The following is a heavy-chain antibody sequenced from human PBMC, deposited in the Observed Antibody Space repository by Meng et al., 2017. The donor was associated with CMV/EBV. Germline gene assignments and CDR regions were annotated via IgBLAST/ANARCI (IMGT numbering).Heavy chain of an antibody. Sequence: GGSLRLSCAASGFTFSSYAMSWVRQAPGKGLEWVSASSGSGGSTYYADSVKGRFTISRDNSKNTLYLQMNSLRAEDTAVYYCAKVRVVVVPAARYFDYWGQGTLVTVSS. V-gene: IGHV3-23*01. CDR2: SSGSGGST. J-gene: IGHJ4*02. CDR3: AKVRVVVVPAARYFDY. D-gene: IGHD2-2*01. CDR1: GFTFSSYA.